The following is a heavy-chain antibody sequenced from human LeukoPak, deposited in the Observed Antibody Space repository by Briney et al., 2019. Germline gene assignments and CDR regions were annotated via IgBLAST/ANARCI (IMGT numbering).Heavy chain of an antibody. D-gene: IGHD3-22*01. CDR1: GGSISSGGYY. V-gene: IGHV4-31*03. Sequence: SQTLSLTCTVSGGSISSGGYYWSWIRQHPGKGLEWIGYMYYSGSTYYNPSLKSRVTISVDTSKNQFSLKLSSVTAADTAVYYCARVRGITMIVVVISTIPVGYFDLWGRGTLVTVSS. CDR3: ARVRGITMIVVVISTIPVGYFDL. CDR2: MYYSGST. J-gene: IGHJ2*01.